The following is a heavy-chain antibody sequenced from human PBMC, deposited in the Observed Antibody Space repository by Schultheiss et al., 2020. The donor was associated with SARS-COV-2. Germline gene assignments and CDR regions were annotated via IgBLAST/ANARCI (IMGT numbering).Heavy chain of an antibody. J-gene: IGHJ6*02. CDR1: GFTFDDYA. CDR3: TRPAYYDSSGYYGAYYGMDV. V-gene: IGHV3-9*01. D-gene: IGHD3-22*01. CDR2: ISWKSGTI. Sequence: GGSLRLSCAASGFTFDDYAMHWVRQAPGKGLEWVSGISWKSGTIGYADSVKGRFTISRDNAKNSLYLQMNSLRAEDTAVYYCTRPAYYDSSGYYGAYYGMDVWGQGTTVTVSS.